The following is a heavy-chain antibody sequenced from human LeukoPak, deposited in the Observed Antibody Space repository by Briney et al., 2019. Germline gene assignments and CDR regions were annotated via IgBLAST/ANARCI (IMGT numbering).Heavy chain of an antibody. V-gene: IGHV4-31*03. CDR2: IYYSGST. CDR1: GGSISSGGYY. Sequence: PSQTLSLTCTVSGGSISSGGYYWSWIRQHPGKGLEWIGYIYYSGSTYYNPSLKSRVTISVDTSKNQFSLKLSPVTAADTAVYYCAREGPTVTTDYKYNWLDPWGQGTLVTVSS. CDR3: AREGPTVTTDYKYNWLDP. J-gene: IGHJ5*02. D-gene: IGHD4-17*01.